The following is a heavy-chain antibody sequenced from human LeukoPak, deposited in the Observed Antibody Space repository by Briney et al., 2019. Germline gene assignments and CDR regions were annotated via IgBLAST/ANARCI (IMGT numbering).Heavy chain of an antibody. J-gene: IGHJ3*02. D-gene: IGHD3-22*01. V-gene: IGHV3-33*01. Sequence: GRSLRLSCSASGFAFSNYGVHWVRQAPGKGLEWVAVIWYDGSYKYYADSVKGRFTISRDNSENTLYLQMNSLRAEDTAVYYCAREYFYDSSGYSDAFDIWGQGTMVTVSS. CDR3: AREYFYDSSGYSDAFDI. CDR2: IWYDGSYK. CDR1: GFAFSNYG.